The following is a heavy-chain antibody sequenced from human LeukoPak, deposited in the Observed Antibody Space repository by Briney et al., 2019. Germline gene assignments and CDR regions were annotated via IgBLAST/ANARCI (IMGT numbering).Heavy chain of an antibody. CDR2: INHSGST. CDR3: ARNYGSGSYYL. D-gene: IGHD3-10*01. Sequence: SETLSLTCAVYGGSFSGYYWSWIRQPPGKGLEWIGEINHSGSTNYNPSLKSRVTISVDTSKNQFSLKLSSVTAADTAVYYCARNYGSGSYYLWGQGTLVTVSS. CDR1: GGSFSGYY. J-gene: IGHJ5*02. V-gene: IGHV4-34*01.